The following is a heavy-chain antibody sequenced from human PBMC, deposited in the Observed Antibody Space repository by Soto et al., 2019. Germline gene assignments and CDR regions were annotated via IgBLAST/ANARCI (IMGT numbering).Heavy chain of an antibody. Sequence: GGSLRLSCAASGFTFSSYGMHWVRQAPGKGLEWVAVIWYDGSNKYYADSVKGRFTISRDNSKNTPYLQMNSLRAEDTAVYYCARGDEMVAARYYYYYMDVWGKGTTVTVSS. D-gene: IGHD6-6*01. CDR2: IWYDGSNK. CDR3: ARGDEMVAARYYYYYMDV. J-gene: IGHJ6*03. V-gene: IGHV3-33*01. CDR1: GFTFSSYG.